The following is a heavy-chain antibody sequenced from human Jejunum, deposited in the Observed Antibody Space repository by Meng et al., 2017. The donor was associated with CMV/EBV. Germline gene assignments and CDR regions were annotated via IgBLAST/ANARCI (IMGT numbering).Heavy chain of an antibody. CDR2: IYPDDSDT. CDR3: ARGGKSDYRVFDY. V-gene: IGHV5-51*01. D-gene: IGHD3-16*01. Sequence: KAFGYSFTTYWVGWVRQMSGRGLEWMGIIYPDDSDTRYSPSFQGQVTISADKSLTTAYLQWSSLKVPDTAMYYCARGGKSDYRVFDYWGQGTLVTVSS. J-gene: IGHJ4*02. CDR1: GYSFTTYW.